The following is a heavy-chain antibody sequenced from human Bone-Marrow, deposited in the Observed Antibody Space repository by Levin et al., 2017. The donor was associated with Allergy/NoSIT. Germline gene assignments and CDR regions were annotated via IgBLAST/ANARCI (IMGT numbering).Heavy chain of an antibody. J-gene: IGHJ4*02. D-gene: IGHD3-16*01. CDR2: IYSVGTT. V-gene: IGHV3-53*01. Sequence: GGSLSLSCAVSGFTVSNNYMSWVRQAPGAGLEWVSLIYSVGTTYYADSVKGRFTISRDNSRNTLYLQMNSLRAEDTAVYYCTGGPSGVRGWGQGTLVTVSS. CDR1: GFTVSNNY. CDR3: TGGPSGVRG.